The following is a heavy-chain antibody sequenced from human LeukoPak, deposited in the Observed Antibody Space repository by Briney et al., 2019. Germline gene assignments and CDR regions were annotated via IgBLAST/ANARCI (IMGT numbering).Heavy chain of an antibody. V-gene: IGHV4-30-4*01. D-gene: IGHD6-19*01. CDR1: GGSISSGDYY. CDR2: IYYSGST. CDR3: AKDRTSYSSGWYGPGDY. J-gene: IGHJ4*02. Sequence: SETLSLTCTVSGGSISSGDYYWRWIRQPPGKGLEWIGYIYYSGSTYYNPSLKSRVTISVDTSKNQFSLKLSSVTAADTAVYYCAKDRTSYSSGWYGPGDYWGQGTLVTVSS.